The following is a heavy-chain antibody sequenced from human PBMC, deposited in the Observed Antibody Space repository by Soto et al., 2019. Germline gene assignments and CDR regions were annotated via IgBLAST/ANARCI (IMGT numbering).Heavy chain of an antibody. V-gene: IGHV4-59*01. CDR2: IYYSGST. Sequence: QVQLQESGPGLVKPSETLSLTCTVSGGSISSYYWSWIRQPPGKGLEWIGYIYYSGSTNYNPSLNGRVTISVDTSKNQFSLTLSSVGAADAGVYYCARVVYCGGDWPDAFDILGQGTMVTVSS. CDR3: ARVVYCGGDWPDAFDI. CDR1: GGSISSYY. D-gene: IGHD2-21*01. J-gene: IGHJ3*02.